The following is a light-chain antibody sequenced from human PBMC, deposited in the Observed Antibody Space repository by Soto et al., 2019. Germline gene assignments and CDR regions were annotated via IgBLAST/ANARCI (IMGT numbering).Light chain of an antibody. V-gene: IGKV1-5*01. CDR3: HSRA. Sequence: DIQLTQTPSTLSASVGDKVTITCRASQTISRWLAWYQQNPGRAPKLLIYDASTLESGVPSRFSGSGSETVFTLTISRLQPDDFATYFCHSRAFGQGTRLDI. J-gene: IGKJ5*01. CDR2: DAS. CDR1: QTISRW.